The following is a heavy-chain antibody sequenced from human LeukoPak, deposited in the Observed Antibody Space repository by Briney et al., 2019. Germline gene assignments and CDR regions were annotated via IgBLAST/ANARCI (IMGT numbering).Heavy chain of an antibody. V-gene: IGHV1-69*04. J-gene: IGHJ6*02. D-gene: IGHD2-8*01. CDR2: IIPILGIA. CDR3: ASRYCTNGVCSGYGMDV. CDR1: GYTFTSYG. Sequence: SVKVSCKASGYTFTSYGISWVRQAPGQGLEWMGRIIPILGIANYAQKFQGRVTITADKSTSTAYMELSSLRSEDTAVYYCASRYCTNGVCSGYGMDVWGQGTTVTVSS.